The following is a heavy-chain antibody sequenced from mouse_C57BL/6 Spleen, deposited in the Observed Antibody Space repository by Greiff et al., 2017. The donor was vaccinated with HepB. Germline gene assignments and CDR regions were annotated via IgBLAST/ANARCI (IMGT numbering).Heavy chain of an antibody. Sequence: EVQLQESGGDLVKPGGSLKLSCAASGFTFSSYGMSWVRQTPDKRLEWVATISSGGSYTYYPDSVKGRFTISRDNAKNTLYLQMSSLKSEDTAMYYCARHQDYYGSSLYLYFDVWGTGTTVTVSS. CDR3: ARHQDYYGSSLYLYFDV. CDR1: GFTFSSYG. V-gene: IGHV5-6*01. D-gene: IGHD1-1*01. J-gene: IGHJ1*03. CDR2: ISSGGSYT.